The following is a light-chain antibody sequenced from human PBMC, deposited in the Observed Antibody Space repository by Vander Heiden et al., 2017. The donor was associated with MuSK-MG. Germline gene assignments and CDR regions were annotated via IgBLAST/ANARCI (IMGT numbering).Light chain of an antibody. CDR1: QSFSSSY. V-gene: IGKV3-20*01. CDR2: GDS. CDR3: QRYGSSPT. Sequence: EIVLTPSPGTLSLSPGERATLSCRASQSFSSSYLAWYQQKPGQAPRLLNDGDSSRATGIPDRFSGSGSGTDFTLTISRLEPEDVAVYYCQRYGSSPTFGQGTKVEIK. J-gene: IGKJ1*01.